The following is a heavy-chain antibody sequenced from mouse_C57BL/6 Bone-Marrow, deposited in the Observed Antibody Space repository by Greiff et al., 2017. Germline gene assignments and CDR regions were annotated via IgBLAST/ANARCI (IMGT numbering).Heavy chain of an antibody. Sequence: QVQLQQPGAELVMPGASVKLSCKASGYTFTSYWMHWVKQRPGQGLEWIGEIDPSDSYTNYNQKFKGKSTLTVDKSSSTAYMQLLSLTSEDSAVYYCALCPYAMDYWGQGTSVTVTS. D-gene: IGHD6-1*01. V-gene: IGHV1-69*01. CDR1: GYTFTSYW. CDR3: ALCPYAMDY. J-gene: IGHJ4*01. CDR2: IDPSDSYT.